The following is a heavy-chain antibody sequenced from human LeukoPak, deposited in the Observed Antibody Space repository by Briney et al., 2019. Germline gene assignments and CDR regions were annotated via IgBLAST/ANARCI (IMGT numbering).Heavy chain of an antibody. D-gene: IGHD3-3*01. CDR1: GFTFSSYA. Sequence: GGSLRLSCAASGFTFSSYAMSWIRQAPGKGLEWVSAISGSGGSTYYADSVKGRFTISRDNSKNPLYLQMNSLRAEDTAVYYCAGSPGYDFWSGYYRTYGMDVWGQGTTVTVSS. J-gene: IGHJ6*02. CDR3: AGSPGYDFWSGYYRTYGMDV. V-gene: IGHV3-23*01. CDR2: ISGSGGST.